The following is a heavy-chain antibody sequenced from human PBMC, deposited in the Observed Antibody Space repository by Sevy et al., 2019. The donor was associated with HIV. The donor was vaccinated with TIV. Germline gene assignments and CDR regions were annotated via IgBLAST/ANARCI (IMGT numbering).Heavy chain of an antibody. CDR1: GYTFTGNY. CDR3: VRWGRGSGSGFDY. CDR2: INPNSGCT. Sequence: ASVKVSCKASGYTFTGNYMHVVRQAPGQGLEWMGRINPNSGCTDCAQKFQGRVTMTRDTCISTAYMELSRLRSDDTTVYFCVRWGRGSGSGFDYWGQGTLVTVSS. J-gene: IGHJ4*02. D-gene: IGHD6-19*01. V-gene: IGHV1-2*06.